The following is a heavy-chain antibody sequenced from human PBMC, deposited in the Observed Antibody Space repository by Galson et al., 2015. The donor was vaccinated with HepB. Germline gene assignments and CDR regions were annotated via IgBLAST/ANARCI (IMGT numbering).Heavy chain of an antibody. CDR3: AKAGASGRYSDY. CDR1: GFTFTTYA. CDR2: ISVSGGGT. Sequence: LRLSCAASGFTFTTYAMYWVRQAPGKGLEWVSVISVSGGGTYYADSVKGRFTISRDNSKNTLYLQMNSLRVEDTAVYYCAKAGASGRYSDYWGQGTLVTVSS. D-gene: IGHD1-26*01. V-gene: IGHV3-23*01. J-gene: IGHJ4*02.